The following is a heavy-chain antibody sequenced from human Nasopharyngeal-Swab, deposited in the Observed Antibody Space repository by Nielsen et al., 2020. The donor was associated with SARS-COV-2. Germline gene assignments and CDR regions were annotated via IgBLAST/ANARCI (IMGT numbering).Heavy chain of an antibody. V-gene: IGHV3-21*01. D-gene: IGHD3-3*01. CDR2: ISSSSSYI. CDR3: ARVVLRFLEWIPRLYGMDV. J-gene: IGHJ6*02. Sequence: WIRQPPGKGLEWVSSISSSSSYIYYADSVKGRFTISRGNAKNSLYLQMNSLRAEDTAVYYCARVVLRFLEWIPRLYGMDVWGQGTTVTVSS.